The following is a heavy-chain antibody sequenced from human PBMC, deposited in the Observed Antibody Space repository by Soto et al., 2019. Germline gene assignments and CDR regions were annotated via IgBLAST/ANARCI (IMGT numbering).Heavy chain of an antibody. V-gene: IGHV3-21*01. D-gene: IGHD3-22*01. CDR3: ARARSYYYDSPAYYFDY. CDR1: GFTFSSYS. J-gene: IGHJ4*02. Sequence: LRLSCAASGFTFSSYSMNWVRQAPGKGLEWVSSISSSSSCIYYADSVKGRFTISRDNAKNSLYLQMNSLRAEDTAVYYCARARSYYYDSPAYYFDYWGQGTLVTVSS. CDR2: ISSSSSCI.